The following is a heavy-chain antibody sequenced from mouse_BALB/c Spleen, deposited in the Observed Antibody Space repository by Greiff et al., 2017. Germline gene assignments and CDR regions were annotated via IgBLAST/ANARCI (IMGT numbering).Heavy chain of an antibody. CDR1: GFTFSDYY. CDR2: ISDGGSYT. D-gene: IGHD1-2*01. J-gene: IGHJ2*01. Sequence: EVQLQESGGGLVKPGGSLKLSCAASGFTFSDYYMYWVRQTPEKRLEWVATISDGGSYTYYPDSVKGRFTISRDNAKNNLYLQMSSLKSEDTAMYYCARGQKLLRPYFDYWGQGTTLTVSS. V-gene: IGHV5-4*02. CDR3: ARGQKLLRPYFDY.